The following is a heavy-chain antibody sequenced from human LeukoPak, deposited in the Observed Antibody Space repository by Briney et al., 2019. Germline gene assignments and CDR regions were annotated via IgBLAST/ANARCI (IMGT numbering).Heavy chain of an antibody. D-gene: IGHD2-15*01. J-gene: IGHJ4*02. Sequence: SETLSLTCTVSGGSISSYYWSWIRQPPGKGLEWIGYIYYSGSTNYNPSLKSRVTISVDTSKNQFSLKLSSVTAADTAVYYCARGHGSPDYWGQGTLVTVSS. CDR2: IYYSGST. V-gene: IGHV4-59*08. CDR3: ARGHGSPDY. CDR1: GGSISSYY.